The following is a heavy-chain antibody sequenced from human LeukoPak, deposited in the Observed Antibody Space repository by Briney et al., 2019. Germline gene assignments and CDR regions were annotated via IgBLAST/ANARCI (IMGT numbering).Heavy chain of an antibody. CDR2: ISYDGSNK. V-gene: IGHV3-30-3*01. CDR1: GFTFSSYA. Sequence: PGRSLRLSCAASGFTFSSYAMHWVRQAPGKGLEWVAVISYDGSNKYYADSVKGRFTISRDNSKNTLYLQMNSLRAEDTAVYYCARDYFGRGYQLFYYFDYWGQGTLVTVSS. D-gene: IGHD2-2*01. J-gene: IGHJ4*02. CDR3: ARDYFGRGYQLFYYFDY.